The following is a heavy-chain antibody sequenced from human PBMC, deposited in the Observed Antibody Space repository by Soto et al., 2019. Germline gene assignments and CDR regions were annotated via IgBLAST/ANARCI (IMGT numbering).Heavy chain of an antibody. D-gene: IGHD3-22*01. V-gene: IGHV3-30-3*01. CDR3: ESVKHGMTVNDH. CDR2: ISYDGSNK. Sequence: GGSLRLSCAASGFTFSSYAMHWVRQAPGKGLEWVAVISYDGSNKYYADSVKGRFTISRDNSKNTLYLQMNSLRAEDTAVYYCESVKHGMTVNDHWGQGTLVTVSS. J-gene: IGHJ4*02. CDR1: GFTFSSYA.